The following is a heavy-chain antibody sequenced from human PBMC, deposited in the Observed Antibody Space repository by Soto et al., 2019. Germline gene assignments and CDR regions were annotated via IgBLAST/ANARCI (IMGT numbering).Heavy chain of an antibody. V-gene: IGHV4-31*03. D-gene: IGHD5-12*01. CDR1: GGSISSSSYY. J-gene: IGHJ5*02. CDR2: IYYSGSI. CDR3: ARDLPPLDGYAGGFDP. Sequence: SETLSLTCTVSGGSISSSSYYWGWIRQHPGKGLEWIGYIYYSGSIYYNPSLKSRVTISADTSKNQFSLKLSSVTAADTAVYYCARDLPPLDGYAGGFDPWGQGTLVTVSS.